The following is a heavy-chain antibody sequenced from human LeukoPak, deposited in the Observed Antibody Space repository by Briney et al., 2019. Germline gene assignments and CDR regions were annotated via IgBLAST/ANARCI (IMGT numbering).Heavy chain of an antibody. CDR3: AKGRVSSSTWYSTYYYYFYMDI. J-gene: IGHJ6*03. V-gene: IGHV4-59*01. D-gene: IGHD6-13*01. CDR2: VDHTGST. CDR1: DDSITMYY. Sequence: SETLSLTCSVSDDSITMYYWTWVRQPPGKGLEWIGYVDHTGSTNFNPSLNGRVSISRDTTKNLFSLRLRSVTAADTAVYFCAKGRVSSSTWYSTYYYYFYMDIWGKGTTVTVSS.